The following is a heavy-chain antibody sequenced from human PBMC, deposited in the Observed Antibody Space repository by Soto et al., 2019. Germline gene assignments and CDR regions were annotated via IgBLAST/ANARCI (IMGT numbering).Heavy chain of an antibody. J-gene: IGHJ3*02. CDR3: AREVEGERGSSGWLFDAFDI. D-gene: IGHD6-19*01. Sequence: KQSQTLSLTCAISGDSVSSNSAAWNWIRQSPSRGLEWLGRTYYRSKWYNDYAVSVKSRITINPDTSKNQFSLQLNSVTPEDTAVYYCAREVEGERGSSGWLFDAFDIWGQGTMVTVSS. CDR1: GDSVSSNSAA. V-gene: IGHV6-1*01. CDR2: TYYRSKWYN.